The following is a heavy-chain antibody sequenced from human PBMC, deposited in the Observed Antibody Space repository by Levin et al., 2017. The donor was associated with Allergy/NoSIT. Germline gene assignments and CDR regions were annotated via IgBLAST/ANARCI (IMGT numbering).Heavy chain of an antibody. V-gene: IGHV4-39*01. J-gene: IGHJ4*02. Sequence: SETLSLTCTVSGGSIGSSSYYWGWIRQPPGKGLEWIASIYYSGTTYYNPSLKSRVTISVDTSKNQFSLKLTSVTAADTAVYYCVRRFAASSSWDFDYWGQGTLVTVSS. CDR3: VRRFAASSSWDFDY. D-gene: IGHD6-13*01. CDR1: GGSIGSSSYY. CDR2: IYYSGTT.